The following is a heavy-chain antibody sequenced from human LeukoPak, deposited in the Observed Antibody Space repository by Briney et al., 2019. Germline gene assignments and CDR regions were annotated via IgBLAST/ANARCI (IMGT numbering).Heavy chain of an antibody. CDR3: ARDLRASIAARPAY. D-gene: IGHD6-6*01. CDR2: ISSSGSTI. J-gene: IGHJ4*02. CDR1: GFTFTISS. V-gene: IGHV3-48*04. Sequence: GGSLRLSCAASGFTFTISSMNLVRQAPGEGLEWVSYISSSGSTIYYADAVKGRRTISRDNARNSLYLQMNSLRAEDTAVYYCARDLRASIAARPAYWGQGTMVTVSS.